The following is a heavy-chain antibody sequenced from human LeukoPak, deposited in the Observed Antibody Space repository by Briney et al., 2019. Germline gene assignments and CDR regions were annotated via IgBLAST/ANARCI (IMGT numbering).Heavy chain of an antibody. CDR1: GFTFSSYT. Sequence: GGSLRLSCAASGFTFSSYTMSWVRQAPGKGLEWVSTITTSDGNTYYADSVKGRFTISRDNSKNTVYLQMNSLRGEDTAVYYCAKSGIAAAGQRGYFDYWGQGTLVTVSS. D-gene: IGHD6-13*01. CDR2: ITTSDGNT. J-gene: IGHJ4*02. CDR3: AKSGIAAAGQRGYFDY. V-gene: IGHV3-23*01.